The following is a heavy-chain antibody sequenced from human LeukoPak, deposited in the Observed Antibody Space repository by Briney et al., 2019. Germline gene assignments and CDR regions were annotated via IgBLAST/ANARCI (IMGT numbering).Heavy chain of an antibody. CDR1: GYTFTCYY. J-gene: IGHJ6*03. D-gene: IGHD1-26*01. V-gene: IGHV1-2*02. CDR3: ARGSRSSHDYYYYYMDV. Sequence: ASVKVSCKASGYTFTCYYMHWVRQAPGQGLEWMGWINPNSGGTNYAQKFQGRVTMTRDTSISTAYMELSRLRSDDTAVYYCARGSRSSHDYYYYYMDVWGKGTTVTVSS. CDR2: INPNSGGT.